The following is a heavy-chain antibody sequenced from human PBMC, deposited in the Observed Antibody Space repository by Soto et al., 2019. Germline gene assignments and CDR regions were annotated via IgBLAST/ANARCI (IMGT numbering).Heavy chain of an antibody. CDR3: ARGPIVVVPAAMRNWFDP. J-gene: IGHJ5*02. V-gene: IGHV1-46*03. CDR1: GYTLTSYY. D-gene: IGHD2-2*01. Sequence: GASVKVSCKASGYTLTSYYMHWVRQAPGQGLEWMGIINPSGGSTSYAQKFQGRVTMTRDTSTSTVYMELSSLRSEDTAVYYCARGPIVVVPAAMRNWFDPWGQGTLVTVSS. CDR2: INPSGGST.